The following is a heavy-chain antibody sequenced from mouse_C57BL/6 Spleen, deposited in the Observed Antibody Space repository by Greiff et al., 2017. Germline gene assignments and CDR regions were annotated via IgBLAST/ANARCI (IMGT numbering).Heavy chain of an antibody. CDR3: ARSGPDV. Sequence: EVKVVESGGGLVQPGGSLKLSCAASGFTFSDYYMYWVRQTPEKRLEWVAYISNGGGSTYYPDTVKGRFTISRDNAKNTLYLQMSRLKSEDTAMYYCARSGPDVWGTGTTVTVSS. CDR2: ISNGGGST. J-gene: IGHJ1*03. V-gene: IGHV5-12*01. CDR1: GFTFSDYY.